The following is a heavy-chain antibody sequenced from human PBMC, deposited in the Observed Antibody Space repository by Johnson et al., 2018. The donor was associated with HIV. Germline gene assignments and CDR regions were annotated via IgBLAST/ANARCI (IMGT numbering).Heavy chain of an antibody. CDR1: GFTFSSYA. CDR2: ISYDGSNK. V-gene: IGHV3-30-3*01. J-gene: IGHJ3*02. D-gene: IGHD2-21*01. CDR3: AKGEGYCGGDCLDAFDI. Sequence: QVQLVESGGGVVQPGRSLRLSCAASGFTFSSYAMHWVRQAPGKGLEWVAVISYDGSNKYYADSVKGRFTISRDNSKNTLYLQMNSLRAEDTAAYYCAKGEGYCGGDCLDAFDIWGQGTVVTVSS.